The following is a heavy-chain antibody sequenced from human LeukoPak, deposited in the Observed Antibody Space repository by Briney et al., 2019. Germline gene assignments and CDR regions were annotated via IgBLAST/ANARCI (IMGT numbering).Heavy chain of an antibody. V-gene: IGHV3-23*01. CDR1: GLTFSNYW. D-gene: IGHD3-22*01. CDR3: ASDQYYDSSGSLDY. Sequence: GGSLRLSCAASGLTFSNYWMHWVRQVPGKGLEWVSAISGSGGSTYYADSVKGRFTISRDNSKNTLYLQMNSLRAEDTAVYYCASDQYYDSSGSLDYWGQGTLVTVSS. J-gene: IGHJ4*02. CDR2: ISGSGGST.